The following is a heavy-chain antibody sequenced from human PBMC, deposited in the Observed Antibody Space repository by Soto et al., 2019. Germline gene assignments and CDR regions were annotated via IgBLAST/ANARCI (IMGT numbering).Heavy chain of an antibody. D-gene: IGHD3-10*01. V-gene: IGHV1-8*01. CDR2: MNPNSGNT. J-gene: IGHJ4*02. Sequence: GASVKVSCKASGYTFTGYDINWVRQATGQGLEWMGWMNPNSGNTGYAQKFQGRVTMTTNTSISTAYRELSSLRSEDTAVYSCAAMYYYGSWSAYWGQGPLGTVSS. CDR3: AAMYYYGSWSAY. CDR1: GYTFTGYD.